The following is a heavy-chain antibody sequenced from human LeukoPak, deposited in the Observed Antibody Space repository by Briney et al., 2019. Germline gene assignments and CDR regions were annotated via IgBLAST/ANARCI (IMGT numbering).Heavy chain of an antibody. CDR2: INNDGSSR. V-gene: IGHV3-74*01. Sequence: GGSLRLSCGASGFTFSRYWMSWVRQAPGKGLVWVSRINNDGSSRSYADSVKGRFTVSRDNAKDTLYLQMNSLRAEDTAVYYCARCFSRGGSCLYWGQGTLVTVSS. J-gene: IGHJ4*02. CDR3: ARCFSRGGSCLY. CDR1: GFTFSRYW. D-gene: IGHD2-15*01.